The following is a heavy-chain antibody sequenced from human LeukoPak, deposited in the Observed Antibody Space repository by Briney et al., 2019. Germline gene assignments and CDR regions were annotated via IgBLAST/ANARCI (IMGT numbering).Heavy chain of an antibody. CDR1: GGAISSDY. CDR2: IYYSAST. Sequence: PSETLSLTCTVSGGAISSDYCRSSREPPGKGLGWIGDIYYSASTNYTPSLQSRVTISVDTSKNQFSLKLRSVTAADTAVYYCARLSTRDSGDYVGVFWGQGTLVTVSS. CDR3: ARLSTRDSGDYVGVF. J-gene: IGHJ4*02. D-gene: IGHD4-17*01. V-gene: IGHV4-59*08.